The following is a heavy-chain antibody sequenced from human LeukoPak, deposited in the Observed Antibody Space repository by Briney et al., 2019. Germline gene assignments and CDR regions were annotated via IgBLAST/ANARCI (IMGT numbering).Heavy chain of an antibody. J-gene: IGHJ4*02. CDR2: INPSGGST. V-gene: IGHV1-46*01. CDR3: ARMDQWGNRKPFDD. CDR1: GYTFTTYY. D-gene: IGHD3-16*01. Sequence: ASVKVSCKASGYTFTTYYMHWVRQAPGQGLEWMGIINPSGGSTTYAQKFQGRVTMTRDKSTSTVYMELSSLRSDDTAVYYCARMDQWGNRKPFDDWGQGTLVTVSS.